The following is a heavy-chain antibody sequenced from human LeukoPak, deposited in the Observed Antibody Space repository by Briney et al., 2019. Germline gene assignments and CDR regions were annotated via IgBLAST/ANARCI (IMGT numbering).Heavy chain of an antibody. Sequence: SETLSLTCTVSGYSISSGYYWGWIRQPPGKGLEWIGYIYYSGSTNYNPSLKSRVTISVDTSKNQFSLKLSSVTAADTAVYYCARHQFGIATHFSFDYWGQGTLVTVSS. V-gene: IGHV4-38-2*02. CDR3: ARHQFGIATHFSFDY. CDR2: IYYSGST. D-gene: IGHD2-15*01. J-gene: IGHJ4*02. CDR1: GYSISSGYY.